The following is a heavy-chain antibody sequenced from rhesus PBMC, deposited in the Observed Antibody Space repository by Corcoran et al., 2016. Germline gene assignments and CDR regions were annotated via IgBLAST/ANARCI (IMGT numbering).Heavy chain of an antibody. J-gene: IGHJ6*01. Sequence: QVTLKESGPALVKPTQTLTLTCTFSGFSLSTSGLGVGWIRQPPGKAREWLARIYWDDDKYYSTSLKSRLTNSKDTAKNQVVITMTNMDPVDTATYYCARVISGSYYGLDSWGQGVVVTVSS. CDR2: IYWDDDK. CDR3: ARVISGSYYGLDS. D-gene: IGHD3-16*01. CDR1: GFSLSTSGLG. V-gene: IGHV2S1*01.